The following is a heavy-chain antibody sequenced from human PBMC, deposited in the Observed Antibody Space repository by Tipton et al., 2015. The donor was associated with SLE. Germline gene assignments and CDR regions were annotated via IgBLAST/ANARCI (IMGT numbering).Heavy chain of an antibody. CDR2: IYYSGST. V-gene: IGHV4-61*01. CDR3: ARGGATNAFDI. D-gene: IGHD1-26*01. CDR1: GYSISSGYY. Sequence: TLSLTCAVSGYSISSGYYWGWIRQPPGKGLEWIGYIYYSGSTNYNPSLKSRVTISVDTSKNQFSLKLSSVTAADTAVYYCARGGATNAFDIWGQGTMVTVSS. J-gene: IGHJ3*02.